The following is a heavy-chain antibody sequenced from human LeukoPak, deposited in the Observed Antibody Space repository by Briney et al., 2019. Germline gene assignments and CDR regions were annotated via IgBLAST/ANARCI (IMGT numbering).Heavy chain of an antibody. CDR1: GGSISSYY. D-gene: IGHD3-10*01. CDR3: ARGFLGDYFGSGSYYVFDY. Sequence: SETLSLTCTVSGGSISSYYWSWIRQPAGKGLEWIGRFYTSGSTKYNPSLKSRVTMSEDTSKKHFSLKLSSVTAADTAVYYCARGFLGDYFGSGSYYVFDYWGQGTLVTVSS. J-gene: IGHJ4*02. V-gene: IGHV4-4*07. CDR2: FYTSGST.